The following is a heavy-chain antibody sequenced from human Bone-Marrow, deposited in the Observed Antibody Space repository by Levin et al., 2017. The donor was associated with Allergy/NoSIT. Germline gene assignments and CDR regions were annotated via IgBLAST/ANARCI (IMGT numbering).Heavy chain of an antibody. Sequence: LSLTCAASGFTFRSYEMNWVRQAPGKGLEWVSYISSSGSTIYYADSVKGRFTISRDNAKNSLYLQMNSLRAEDTAVYYCAREDVPLYSSGWYWLGYWGQGTLVTVSS. CDR3: AREDVPLYSSGWYWLGY. CDR2: ISSSGSTI. V-gene: IGHV3-48*03. CDR1: GFTFRSYE. J-gene: IGHJ4*02. D-gene: IGHD6-19*01.